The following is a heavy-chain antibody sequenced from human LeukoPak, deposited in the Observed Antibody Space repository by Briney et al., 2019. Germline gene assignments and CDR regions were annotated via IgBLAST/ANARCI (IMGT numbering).Heavy chain of an antibody. CDR1: GGTFSSYA. V-gene: IGHV1-69*13. Sequence: ASVKVSCKASGGTFSSYAISWVRQAPGQGLEWMGGIIPIFGTANYAQKFQGRVTITADESTSTAYMELSSLRSEDTAVYYCARNRDTAMVTSYFDYWGQGTLVTVSS. D-gene: IGHD5-18*01. J-gene: IGHJ4*02. CDR3: ARNRDTAMVTSYFDY. CDR2: IIPIFGTA.